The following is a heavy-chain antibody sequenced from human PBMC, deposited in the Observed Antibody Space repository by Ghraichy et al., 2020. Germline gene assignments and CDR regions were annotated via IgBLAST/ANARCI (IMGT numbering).Heavy chain of an antibody. CDR2: IIPIFGTA. V-gene: IGHV1-69*13. J-gene: IGHJ6*02. CDR3: ARLPGCCYYYYGMDV. CDR1: GGTFSSYA. Sequence: SVKVSCKASGGTFSSYAISWVRQAPGQGLEWMGGIIPIFGTANYAQKFQGRVTITADESTSTAYMELSSLRSEDTAVYYCARLPGCCYYYYGMDVWGQGTTVTVSS. D-gene: IGHD3-10*01.